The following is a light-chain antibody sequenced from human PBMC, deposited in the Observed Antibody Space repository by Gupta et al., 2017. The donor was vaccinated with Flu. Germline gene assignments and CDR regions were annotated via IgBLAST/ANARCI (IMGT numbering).Light chain of an antibody. CDR3: QQYYSTPPPWT. J-gene: IGKJ1*01. CDR2: WAS. CDR1: QSVLYSSNNKNY. Sequence: GERATINCKSSQSVLYSSNNKNYLAWYQQKPGQPPKLLIYWASTRESGVPDRFSGSGYGTDFTLTISSLQAEDVAVYYCQQYYSTPPPWTFGQGTKVEIK. V-gene: IGKV4-1*01.